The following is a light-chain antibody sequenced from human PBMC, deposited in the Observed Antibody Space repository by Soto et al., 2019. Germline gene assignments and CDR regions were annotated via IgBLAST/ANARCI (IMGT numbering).Light chain of an antibody. CDR2: GAS. V-gene: IGKV3-15*01. J-gene: IGKJ1*01. Sequence: ETLMTQSPVTLSVSPGERVTLSCRASQSVTINLAWYHQKPGQAPRLLIYGASTRATCIPARFTGSGSGTEFTLSISSLQSEDFGIYYCQQYNNWPQTFGQGTKVEIK. CDR3: QQYNNWPQT. CDR1: QSVTIN.